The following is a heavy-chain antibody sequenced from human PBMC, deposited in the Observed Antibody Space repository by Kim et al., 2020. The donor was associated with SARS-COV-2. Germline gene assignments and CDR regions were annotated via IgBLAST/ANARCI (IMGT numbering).Heavy chain of an antibody. CDR3: AKATTYYYDSSGYYQYYFDY. D-gene: IGHD3-22*01. V-gene: IGHV3-9*01. J-gene: IGHJ4*02. Sequence: RFTISRDNAKNSLYLQMNSLRAEDTALYYCAKATTYYYDSSGYYQYYFDYWGQGTLVTVSS.